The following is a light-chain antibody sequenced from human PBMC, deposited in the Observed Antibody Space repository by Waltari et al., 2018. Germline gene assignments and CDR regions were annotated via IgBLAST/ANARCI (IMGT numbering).Light chain of an antibody. Sequence: DIVMTQSPDSLAVSLGERATINCKSSQSVLYSHNNNNYLGWYQQKQGQPPKLIIYWAAIRGSGVPARFSGSGSGTDFTLTISSLQAEDVAVYYCQQYFGGPTFGQGTKVEIK. CDR1: QSVLYSHNNNNY. CDR3: QQYFGGPT. V-gene: IGKV4-1*01. J-gene: IGKJ1*01. CDR2: WAA.